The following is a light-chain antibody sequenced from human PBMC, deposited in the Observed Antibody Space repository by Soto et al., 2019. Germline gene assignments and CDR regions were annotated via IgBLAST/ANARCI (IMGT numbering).Light chain of an antibody. Sequence: QSALTQPPSVSGSPGQSVTISCTGTSTDFVSYNRVSWYQQPPGTAPKLIIYEASNRPSGVPDRFSGSKSGNTASLTISGLQAADEADYYCSLYTSENTHVFGTGTKLTVL. V-gene: IGLV2-18*01. CDR2: EAS. CDR1: STDFVSYNR. J-gene: IGLJ1*01. CDR3: SLYTSENTHV.